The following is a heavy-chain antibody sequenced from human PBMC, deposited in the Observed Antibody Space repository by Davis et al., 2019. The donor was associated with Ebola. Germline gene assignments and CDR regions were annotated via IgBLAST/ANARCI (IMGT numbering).Heavy chain of an antibody. Sequence: ASVKVSCKASGYTFTSYAMHWVRQAPGQRLEWMGWINAGNGNTKYSQKFQGRVTMTRNTSISTAYMELSSLRSEDTAVYYCARGLLIAAAERPFDYWGQGTLVTVSS. D-gene: IGHD6-13*01. CDR2: INAGNGNT. CDR3: ARGLLIAAAERPFDY. CDR1: GYTFTSYA. V-gene: IGHV1-3*01. J-gene: IGHJ4*02.